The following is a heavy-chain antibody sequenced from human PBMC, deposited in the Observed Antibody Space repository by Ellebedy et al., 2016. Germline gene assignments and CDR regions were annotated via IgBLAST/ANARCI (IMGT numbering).Heavy chain of an antibody. D-gene: IGHD5-24*01. J-gene: IGHJ4*02. CDR2: INPSGGST. V-gene: IGHV1-46*01. CDR3: ARVSRGDGYRRSGDY. CDR1: GYTFTSYY. Sequence: ASVQVSCKASGYTFTSYYMHWVRQAPAQGLEWMGIINPSGGSTSYAQKFQGRVNMTRDQSTSTVYLELSSLRSEDTAVYYCARVSRGDGYRRSGDYWGQGTLVTVSS.